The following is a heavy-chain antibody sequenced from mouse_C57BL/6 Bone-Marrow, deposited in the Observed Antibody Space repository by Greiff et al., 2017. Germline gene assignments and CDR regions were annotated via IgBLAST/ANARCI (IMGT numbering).Heavy chain of an antibody. Sequence: EVKLMESGGGLVQPGGSLKLSCAASGFTFSDYGMAWVRQAPRKGPEWVAFISNLAYSIYYADTVTGRFTISRENAKNTLYLEMSSLRSEDTAMYYCARRSLYDYDAMDYWGQGTSVTVSS. V-gene: IGHV5-15*01. J-gene: IGHJ4*01. D-gene: IGHD6-5*01. CDR2: ISNLAYSI. CDR3: ARRSLYDYDAMDY. CDR1: GFTFSDYG.